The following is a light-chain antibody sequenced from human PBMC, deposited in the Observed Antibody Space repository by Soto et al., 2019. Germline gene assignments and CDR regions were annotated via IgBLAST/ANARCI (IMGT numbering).Light chain of an antibody. CDR3: SSYTSSSTYV. J-gene: IGLJ1*01. CDR2: EVS. V-gene: IGLV2-14*01. Sequence: QSALTQPASVSGSPGQSITISCTGTSSDVGGYNYVSWYQQHPGKAPKLMIYEVSNRPSGVSNRFSGSKSGNTASLTISGLQAEDEADYYCSSYTSSSTYVFGTGPKLTV. CDR1: SSDVGGYNY.